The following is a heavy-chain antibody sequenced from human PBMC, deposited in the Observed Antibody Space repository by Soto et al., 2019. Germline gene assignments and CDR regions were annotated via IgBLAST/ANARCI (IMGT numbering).Heavy chain of an antibody. CDR3: AKDGGYCSSTSCYGIYYYYMDV. Sequence: GGSLRLSCAASGFTFSSYAMSWVRQAPGKGLEWVSAISGSGGSTYYADSVKGRFTISRDNSKNTLYLQMNSLRAEDTAVYYCAKDGGYCSSTSCYGIYYYYMDVWAKDTTFPVSS. V-gene: IGHV3-23*01. CDR2: ISGSGGST. J-gene: IGHJ6*03. D-gene: IGHD2-2*01. CDR1: GFTFSSYA.